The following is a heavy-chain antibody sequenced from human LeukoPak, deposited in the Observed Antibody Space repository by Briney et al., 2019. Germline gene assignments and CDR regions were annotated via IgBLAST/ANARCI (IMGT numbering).Heavy chain of an antibody. CDR2: IYTSGSP. J-gene: IGHJ5*02. D-gene: IGHD6-19*01. Sequence: KPSHTPSLTCTVSGGSISCGSYYWSCIRQPAGKGLEWIGRIYTSGSPNYNPSLKSRVTMSVDTSKNQFSLKLSSVTAADTAVYYCARETENYSSGWYGWFDPWGQGTLVTVSS. CDR3: ARETENYSSGWYGWFDP. CDR1: GGSISCGSYY. V-gene: IGHV4-61*02.